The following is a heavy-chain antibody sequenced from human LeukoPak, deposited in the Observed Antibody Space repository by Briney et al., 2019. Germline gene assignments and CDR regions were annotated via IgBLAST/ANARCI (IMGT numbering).Heavy chain of an antibody. CDR2: VNRDGSET. CDR1: GFALSSHW. CDR3: ARNNGMDV. V-gene: IGHV3-7*03. J-gene: IGHJ6*02. Sequence: GGSLRLSCAASGFALSSHWMTWVRQVPGRGPEWVANVNRDGSETYYLDSVKGRFTISKNNAKNSLYLQMNSLRAEDTALYHCARNNGMDVWGQGTTVIVSS.